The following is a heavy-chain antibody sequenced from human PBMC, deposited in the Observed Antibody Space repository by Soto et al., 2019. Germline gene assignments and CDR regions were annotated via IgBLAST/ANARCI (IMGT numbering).Heavy chain of an antibody. J-gene: IGHJ4*02. CDR3: TRGRQRPVGPTHY. Sequence: RGSLRLSCTASALTFRAYTKNWFRQSVGKVLEWVSSISSSATCINVAESVKGRCTSTRDNAKNSLFLQVNSLTAEDTAVYYCTRGRQRPVGPTHYWGQGPLITVPP. D-gene: IGHD1-26*01. V-gene: IGHV3-21*01. CDR2: ISSSATCI. CDR1: ALTFRAYT.